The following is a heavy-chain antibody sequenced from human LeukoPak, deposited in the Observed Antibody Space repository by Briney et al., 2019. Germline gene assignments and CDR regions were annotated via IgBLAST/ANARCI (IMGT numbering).Heavy chain of an antibody. Sequence: SETLSLTCTVSGGSTSSGSHYWSWIRQPAGKGLEWIGRIYTSGSTNYNPSLKSRVTISVDTSKNQFSLKLSSVTAADTAVYYCARVGYCSSTSCYNMDVWGKGTTVTVSS. V-gene: IGHV4-61*02. J-gene: IGHJ6*03. CDR2: IYTSGST. CDR1: GGSTSSGSHY. D-gene: IGHD2-2*02. CDR3: ARVGYCSSTSCYNMDV.